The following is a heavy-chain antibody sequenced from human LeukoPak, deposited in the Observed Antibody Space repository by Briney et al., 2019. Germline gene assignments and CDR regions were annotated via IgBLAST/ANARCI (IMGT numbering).Heavy chain of an antibody. D-gene: IGHD3-10*01. Sequence: ASVKVSCKASGYTFTSYDINWVRQATGQGLEWMGWMNPNSGNTGHAQKFQGRVTMTRNTSISTAYMELSSLRSEDTAVYYCARGGYYYGSGSPIYYYYYMDVWGKGTTVTVSS. CDR2: MNPNSGNT. CDR1: GYTFTSYD. CDR3: ARGGYYYGSGSPIYYYYYMDV. J-gene: IGHJ6*03. V-gene: IGHV1-8*01.